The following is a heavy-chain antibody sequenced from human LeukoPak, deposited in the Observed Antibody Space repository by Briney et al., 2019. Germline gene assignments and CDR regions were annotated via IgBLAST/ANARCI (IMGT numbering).Heavy chain of an antibody. Sequence: SETLSLTCAVYGGSFSGYYWSWIRQPPGKGLEWIGEINHSGSTNYNPSLKSRVTISVDTSKNQFSLKLSSVTAADTAVYYCARGKTGDGEFDYWGQGTLVTVSS. CDR1: GGSFSGYY. D-gene: IGHD7-27*01. CDR3: ARGKTGDGEFDY. J-gene: IGHJ4*02. CDR2: INHSGST. V-gene: IGHV4-34*01.